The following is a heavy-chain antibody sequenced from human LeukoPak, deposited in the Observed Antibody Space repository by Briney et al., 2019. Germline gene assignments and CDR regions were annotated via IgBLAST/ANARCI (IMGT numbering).Heavy chain of an antibody. J-gene: IGHJ4*02. CDR2: IKKDGSET. CDR1: GFTFSTSW. Sequence: GGSLRLSCAASGFTFSTSWMSWVRQVPGKGLEWVANIKKDGSETYYVDSVKGRFTISRDNAKSSLYLQMNSLRAEDTAMYYCARGRYSGTTYYFDYWGQGTLVTVSS. V-gene: IGHV3-7*03. CDR3: ARGRYSGTTYYFDY. D-gene: IGHD5-12*01.